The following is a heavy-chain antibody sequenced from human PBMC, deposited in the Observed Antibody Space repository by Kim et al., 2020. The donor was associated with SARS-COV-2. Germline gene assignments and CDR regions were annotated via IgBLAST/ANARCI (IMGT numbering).Heavy chain of an antibody. V-gene: IGHV1-3*01. CDR1: GYTFTSYA. CDR2: INAGNGNT. Sequence: ASVKVSCKASGYTFTSYAMHWVRQAPGQRLEWMGWINAGNGNTKYSQKFQGRVTITRDTSASTAYMELSSLRSEDTAVYYCARDGSPDYYFDYWGQGTLVTVSS. J-gene: IGHJ4*02. D-gene: IGHD1-26*01. CDR3: ARDGSPDYYFDY.